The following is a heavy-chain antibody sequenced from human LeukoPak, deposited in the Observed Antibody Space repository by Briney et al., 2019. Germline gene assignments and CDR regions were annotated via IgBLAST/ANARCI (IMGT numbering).Heavy chain of an antibody. CDR3: ARHLFVNIYDSSGAFDI. V-gene: IGHV3-7*05. CDR1: GFTFSGYW. Sequence: GGSLRLSCAASGFTFSGYWMSWVRQAPGKGLEWVANIKQDGSEKYYVDSVKGRFIISRDNAKNSLYLQMNSLRAEDTAVYYCARHLFVNIYDSSGAFDIWGQGTMVTVSS. CDR2: IKQDGSEK. D-gene: IGHD3-22*01. J-gene: IGHJ3*02.